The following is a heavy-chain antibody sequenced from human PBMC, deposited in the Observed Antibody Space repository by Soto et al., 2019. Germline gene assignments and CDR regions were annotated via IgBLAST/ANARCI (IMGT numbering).Heavy chain of an antibody. CDR2: IKSKTDGGTT. Sequence: GESLKISCAASGFTFSNAWMSWVRQAPGKGLEWVGRIKSKTDGGTTDYAAPVKGRFTISRDDSKNTLYLQMNSLKTEDTAVYYCTTEGIAVAGTWNYWGQGTLVTVSS. J-gene: IGHJ4*02. V-gene: IGHV3-15*01. CDR3: TTEGIAVAGTWNY. CDR1: GFTFSNAW. D-gene: IGHD6-19*01.